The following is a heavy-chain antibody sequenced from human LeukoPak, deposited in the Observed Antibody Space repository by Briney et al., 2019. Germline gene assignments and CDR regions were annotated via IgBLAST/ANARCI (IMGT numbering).Heavy chain of an antibody. CDR1: GFTFDYYT. V-gene: IGHV3-43*01. J-gene: IGHJ6*03. CDR3: ASNYFGSGSMKGDFYYMDV. CDR2: ISMDGVNT. Sequence: PGGSLRLSCAASGFTFDYYTMYWVRQGPEKGLEWVSLISMDGVNTFYADSVKGRFTISRDNAKNSLYLQMNSLRAEDAGVYYCASNYFGSGSMKGDFYYMDVWGKGTTVTISS. D-gene: IGHD3-10*01.